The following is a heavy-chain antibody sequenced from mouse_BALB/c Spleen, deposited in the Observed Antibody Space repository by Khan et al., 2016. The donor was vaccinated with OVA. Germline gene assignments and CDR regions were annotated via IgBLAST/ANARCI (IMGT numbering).Heavy chain of an antibody. V-gene: IGHV14-3*02. CDR1: GFNIKDTH. J-gene: IGHJ2*01. CDR3: ARMARK. CDR2: IDPPNGNT. Sequence: VQLKQSGAEFAKSGATVKLSCLASGFNIKDTHMHWLNQWPEQALEWIGRIDPPNGNTKYDPKFQRKPTITADTSSNTPYLQHGSLTSEDTAIYYCARMARKWGQGTTLTVSS.